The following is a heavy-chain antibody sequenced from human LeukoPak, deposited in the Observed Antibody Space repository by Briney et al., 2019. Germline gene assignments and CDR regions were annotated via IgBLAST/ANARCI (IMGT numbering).Heavy chain of an antibody. Sequence: SVKVSCKASGGTFSSYAISWVRQAPGQGLEWMGGIIPILGVANYAQKFQGRVTITADKSTSTAYMELSSLRSEDTAVYYCASSSSEITMVRGVMGYWGQGTLVTVSS. CDR2: IIPILGVA. J-gene: IGHJ4*02. V-gene: IGHV1-69*04. CDR1: GGTFSSYA. CDR3: ASSSSEITMVRGVMGY. D-gene: IGHD3-10*01.